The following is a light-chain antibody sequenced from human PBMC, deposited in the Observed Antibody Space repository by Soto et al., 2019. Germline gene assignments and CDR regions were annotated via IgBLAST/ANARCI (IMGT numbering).Light chain of an antibody. CDR3: AAWHDSLNGVL. J-gene: IGLJ2*01. CDR1: SSNIGADYD. Sequence: QSVLTQPPSVSGAPGQRVTISCTGSSSNIGADYDVHWYQQLPGTAPKLLIYNNNQRPSGVPDRFSGSKSGSSASLAISGLQSEDEADYYCAAWHDSLNGVLFGGGTKLTVL. V-gene: IGLV1-40*01. CDR2: NNN.